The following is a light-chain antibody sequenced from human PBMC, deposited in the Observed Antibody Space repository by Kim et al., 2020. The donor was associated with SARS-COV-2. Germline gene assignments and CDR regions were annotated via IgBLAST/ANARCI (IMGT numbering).Light chain of an antibody. CDR2: SNI. Sequence: GTPGQRVTISCSGSGSNIGSNTVNWYQQLPGTAPKLLIYSNIQRPSGVPDRFSGSKSGTSASLAISGLQSEDEADYYCAAWDGGVVFGGGTQLTVL. CDR1: GSNIGSNT. V-gene: IGLV1-44*01. CDR3: AAWDGGVV. J-gene: IGLJ2*01.